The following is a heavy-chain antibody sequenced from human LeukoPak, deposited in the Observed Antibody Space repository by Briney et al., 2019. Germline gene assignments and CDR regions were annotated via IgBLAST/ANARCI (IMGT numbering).Heavy chain of an antibody. J-gene: IGHJ6*02. CDR1: GYTFTSYT. CDR2: IIPILGIA. CDR3: ARDPRAGRRYSSSWPSYYYYGMDV. V-gene: IGHV1-69*04. D-gene: IGHD6-13*01. Sequence: GASVKVSCKASGYTFTSYTISWVRQAPGQGLEWMGRIIPILGIANYAQKFQGRVTITADKSTSTAYMELSSLRSEDTAVYYCARDPRAGRRYSSSWPSYYYYGMDVWGQGTTVTVSS.